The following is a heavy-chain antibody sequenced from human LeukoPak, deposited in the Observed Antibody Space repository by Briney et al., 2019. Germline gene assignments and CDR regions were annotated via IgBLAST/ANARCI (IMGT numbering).Heavy chain of an antibody. CDR3: ARLAAADAFDI. Sequence: SETLSLTCTVSSGSISTRSYYWGWIRQPPGKGLEWIGTIFYSGTTYYSPSLKSRVTISVDTSKSQFSLKLSSVIAADTAVYFCARLAAADAFDIWGQGTMVTVSS. V-gene: IGHV4-39*01. J-gene: IGHJ3*02. CDR1: SGSISTRSYY. D-gene: IGHD6-13*01. CDR2: IFYSGTT.